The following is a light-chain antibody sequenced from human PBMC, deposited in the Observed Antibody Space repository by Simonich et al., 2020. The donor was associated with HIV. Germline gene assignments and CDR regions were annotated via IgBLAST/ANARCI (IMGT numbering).Light chain of an antibody. CDR3: QQSYSTLYT. CDR1: QGISSW. J-gene: IGKJ2*01. CDR2: AAS. Sequence: DILMNQSPSTLFDSVGDRVTITCRASQGISSWLAWYQQKPGTAPKLLIYAASSWQSGVPSRFSGSGSGTDFTLTISSLQPEDFATYYCQQSYSTLYTFGQGTKLEIK. V-gene: IGKV1-39*01.